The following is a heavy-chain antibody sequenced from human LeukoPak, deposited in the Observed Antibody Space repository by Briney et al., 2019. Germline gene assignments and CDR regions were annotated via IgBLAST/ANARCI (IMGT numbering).Heavy chain of an antibody. CDR2: ISGSGGSK. V-gene: IGHV3-23*01. J-gene: IGHJ3*02. CDR3: ARAEGYYDSSGNDAFDI. D-gene: IGHD3-22*01. CDR1: GFTFSSYA. Sequence: SGGSLRLSCAASGFTFSSYAMSWVRQAPGKGLEWVSGISGSGGSKYYADSVKGRFTISRHNSKNTLSLQMNSLRAEDTAVYYCARAEGYYDSSGNDAFDIWGQGTMATVSS.